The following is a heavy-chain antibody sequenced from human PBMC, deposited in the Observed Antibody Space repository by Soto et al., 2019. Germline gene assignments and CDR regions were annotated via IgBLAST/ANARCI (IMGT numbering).Heavy chain of an antibody. CDR3: ASHPRDSSGYWYYFDY. V-gene: IGHV3-21*01. J-gene: IGHJ4*02. CDR2: ISSSSSYI. Sequence: EVQLVESGGGLVKPGGSPRLSCTASGFTFSSYSMNWVRQAPGKGLEWVSSISSSSSYIYYADSVKGRFTISRDNAKSSLYLQMNSLRAEDTAVYYCASHPRDSSGYWYYFDYWGQGTLVTVSS. CDR1: GFTFSSYS. D-gene: IGHD3-22*01.